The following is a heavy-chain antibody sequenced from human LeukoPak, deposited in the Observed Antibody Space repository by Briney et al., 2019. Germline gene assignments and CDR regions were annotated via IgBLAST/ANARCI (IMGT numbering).Heavy chain of an antibody. CDR2: IYTSGST. Sequence: PSETLSLTCTVSGGSISSYYWSWIRQPAGKGLEWIGRIYTSGSTNYNPSLKSRVTMSVDTSKNQFSLKLSSVTAADTAVYYCASPRGSYSSSWYALDYWGQGTLVTVSS. CDR1: GGSISSYY. J-gene: IGHJ4*02. D-gene: IGHD6-13*01. CDR3: ASPRGSYSSSWYALDY. V-gene: IGHV4-4*07.